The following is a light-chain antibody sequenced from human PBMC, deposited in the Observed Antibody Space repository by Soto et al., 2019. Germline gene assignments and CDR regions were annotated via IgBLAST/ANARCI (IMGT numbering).Light chain of an antibody. CDR1: SSDVGGYNY. V-gene: IGLV2-8*01. J-gene: IGLJ2*01. Sequence: QSALTQPPSASGSTRQSVTNSCTGTSSDVGGYNYVSWYQQHPGKAPKLMISEVSKRPSGVPDRFSGSKSGNTASLTVSGLQAEDEADYYCSSFAGNNNLVFGGGTQLTVL. CDR2: EVS. CDR3: SSFAGNNNLV.